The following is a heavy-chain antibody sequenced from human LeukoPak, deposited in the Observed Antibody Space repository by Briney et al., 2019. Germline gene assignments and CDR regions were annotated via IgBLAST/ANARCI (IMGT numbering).Heavy chain of an antibody. CDR2: ISAGGSTM. V-gene: IGHV3-48*02. D-gene: IGHD3-10*01. Sequence: QPGGSLRLSCAASGFTFSRYSIDWVRQAPGKGLEWISYISAGGSTMYYADSVKGRFTISRDNAKNALYLQVSSLRDEDTAVYYCARGEYDWGQGTLVTVSS. CDR1: GFTFSRYS. J-gene: IGHJ4*02. CDR3: ARGEYD.